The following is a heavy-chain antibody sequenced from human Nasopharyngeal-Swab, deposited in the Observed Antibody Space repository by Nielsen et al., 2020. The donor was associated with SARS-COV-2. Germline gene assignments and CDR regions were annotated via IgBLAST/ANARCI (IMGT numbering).Heavy chain of an antibody. CDR1: GFTVSSYY. CDR2: IYSDGTT. V-gene: IGHV3-66*01. CDR3: TREGFTSSSRGVDY. J-gene: IGHJ4*02. D-gene: IGHD6-6*01. Sequence: GESLKISCTAPGFTVSSYYMSWVRQAPGKGLDWVSVIYSDGTTYYADSVKGRFTISRDNSQNTVFLQMNSLRADDTAVYYCTREGFTSSSRGVDYWGQGTLVTVSS.